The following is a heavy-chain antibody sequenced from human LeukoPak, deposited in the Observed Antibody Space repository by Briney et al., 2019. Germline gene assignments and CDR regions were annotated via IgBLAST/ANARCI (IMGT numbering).Heavy chain of an antibody. V-gene: IGHV1-2*02. D-gene: IGHD6-13*01. CDR3: AREDLDIAAAGTGDY. J-gene: IGHJ4*02. CDR1: GYTFTGYY. CDR2: INPNSGGT. Sequence: ASVKVSCMASGYTFTGYYMHWVRQAPGQGLEWMGWINPNSGGTNYAQKFQGRVTMTRDTSISTAYMELSRLRSDDTAVYYCAREDLDIAAAGTGDYWGQGTLDTVSS.